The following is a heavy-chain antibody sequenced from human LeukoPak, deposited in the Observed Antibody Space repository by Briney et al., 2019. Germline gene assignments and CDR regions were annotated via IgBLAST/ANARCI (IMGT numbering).Heavy chain of an antibody. D-gene: IGHD1-1*01. V-gene: IGHV1-2*02. CDR1: GYTFTSYD. CDR2: INPNSGGT. Sequence: ASVKVSCKASGYTFTSYDINWVRQATGQGLEWMGWINPNSGGTNYAQKFRGRVTMTRDTSISTAYMELSRLRSDDTAVYYCARGVGTYYFDYWGQGTLVTVSS. CDR3: ARGVGTYYFDY. J-gene: IGHJ4*02.